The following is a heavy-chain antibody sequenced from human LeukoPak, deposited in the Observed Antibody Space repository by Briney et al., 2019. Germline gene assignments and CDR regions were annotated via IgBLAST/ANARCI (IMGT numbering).Heavy chain of an antibody. J-gene: IGHJ4*02. V-gene: IGHV3-7*01. CDR3: ARSGGELRLGYYFDY. D-gene: IGHD1-26*01. Sequence: GGSLRLSCAASGFTFSSYWMSWVRQAPGKGLEWVANIKQDGSEKYCVDSVKGRFTISRDNAKNSLYLQMNSLRAEDTAVYYCARSGGELRLGYYFDYWGQGTLVTVSS. CDR1: GFTFSSYW. CDR2: IKQDGSEK.